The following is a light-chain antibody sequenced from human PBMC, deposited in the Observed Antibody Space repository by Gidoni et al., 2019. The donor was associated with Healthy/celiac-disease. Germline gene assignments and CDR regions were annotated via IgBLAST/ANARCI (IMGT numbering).Light chain of an antibody. J-gene: IGKJ2*02. CDR1: QRVSSSY. CDR2: GAS. CDR3: QQYGSSPST. Sequence: IVLTQSPGPLSLSPGERATLSCRASQRVSSSYLAWYQQKPGQAPRLLIYGASSRATGIPDRFSGSGSGTDFTLTISRLEPEDFAVYYCQQYGSSPSTFGQXTKLEIK. V-gene: IGKV3-20*01.